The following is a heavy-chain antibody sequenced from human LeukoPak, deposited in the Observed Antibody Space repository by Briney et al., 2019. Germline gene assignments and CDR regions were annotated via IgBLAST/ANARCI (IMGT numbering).Heavy chain of an antibody. CDR2: MYYSGST. D-gene: IGHD4-11*01. CDR1: GGSISRSSYY. J-gene: IGHJ6*03. CDR3: ARGNLWDYRRYYYYMDV. V-gene: IGHV4-39*07. Sequence: SETLSLTCTVSGGSISRSSYYWGWLRQPPGKGLEWIGSMYYSGSTFYNPSLKSRVTMSVDTSKNQFSLKLSSVTAADTAVYYCARGNLWDYRRYYYYMDVWGKGTTVTVSS.